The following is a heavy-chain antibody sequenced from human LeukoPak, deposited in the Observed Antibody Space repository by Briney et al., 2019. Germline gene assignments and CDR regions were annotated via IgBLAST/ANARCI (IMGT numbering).Heavy chain of an antibody. V-gene: IGHV1-2*02. Sequence: ASVKVSFKASGYTFTGYYMHCVRQAPGQGLEWMGWINPNSGGTNYAQKFQGRVTMTRDTSISTAYMELSRLRSDDTAVYYCAREEKSWFDPWGQGTLVTVSS. CDR3: AREEKSWFDP. J-gene: IGHJ5*02. CDR1: GYTFTGYY. CDR2: INPNSGGT.